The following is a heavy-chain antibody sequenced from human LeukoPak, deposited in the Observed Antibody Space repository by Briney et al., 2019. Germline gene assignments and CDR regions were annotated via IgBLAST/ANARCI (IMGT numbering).Heavy chain of an antibody. CDR3: ARVDSGSSSWASYYYYYMDV. Sequence: PGGSLRLSCAASGFTFSSYGMSWVRQAPGKGLVWVSRINSDGSRTTYADSVKGRFTISRDNAKNTLYLQMNSLRAEDTAVYYCARVDSGSSSWASYYYYYMDVWGKGTTVTISS. CDR2: INSDGSRT. J-gene: IGHJ6*03. V-gene: IGHV3-74*01. CDR1: GFTFSSYG. D-gene: IGHD6-13*01.